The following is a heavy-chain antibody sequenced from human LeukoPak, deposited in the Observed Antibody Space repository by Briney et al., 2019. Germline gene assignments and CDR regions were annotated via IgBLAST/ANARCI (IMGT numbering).Heavy chain of an antibody. V-gene: IGHV3-30*02. D-gene: IGHD3-10*01. CDR1: GFTFSNYG. Sequence: PGGSLRLSCAASGFTFSNYGMHWVRQAPGKGLEWVTFIRYDGSNTYSADSVKGRFTISRDNSKNTLYLQMNSLRAEDTAVYYCAKDPWSRGELLGKATSGGIWGQGTMVTVSS. CDR2: IRYDGSNT. CDR3: AKDPWSRGELLGKATSGGI. J-gene: IGHJ3*02.